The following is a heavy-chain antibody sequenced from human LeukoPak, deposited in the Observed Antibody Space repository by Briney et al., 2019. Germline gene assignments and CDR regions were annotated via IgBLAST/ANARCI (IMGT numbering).Heavy chain of an antibody. CDR3: ASHYGSGSYSLRYFDY. D-gene: IGHD3-10*01. Sequence: GGSLRLSCAASGFTFSSYAMSWVRQAPGKGLEWVSAISGSGGSTYYADSVKGRFTISRDNSKNTLYLQMNSLRAEGTAVYYCASHYGSGSYSLRYFDYWGQGTLVTVSS. V-gene: IGHV3-23*01. CDR2: ISGSGGST. CDR1: GFTFSSYA. J-gene: IGHJ4*02.